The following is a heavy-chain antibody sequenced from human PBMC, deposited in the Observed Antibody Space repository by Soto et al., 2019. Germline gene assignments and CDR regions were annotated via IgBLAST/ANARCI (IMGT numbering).Heavy chain of an antibody. V-gene: IGHV3-49*04. Sequence: GGSLRLSCTASGFTFGDYAMSWVRQAPGKGLEWVGFIKSKTYGGTTEYAASVRGRFTISRDDSKSIAYLQMNSLKTEDTAVYYCTRAGIVGATTLDYWGQGTLVTVSS. CDR1: GFTFGDYA. D-gene: IGHD1-26*01. CDR2: IKSKTYGGTT. CDR3: TRAGIVGATTLDY. J-gene: IGHJ4*02.